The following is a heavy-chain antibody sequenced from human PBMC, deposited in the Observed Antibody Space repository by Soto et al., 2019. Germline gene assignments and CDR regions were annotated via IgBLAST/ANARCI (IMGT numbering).Heavy chain of an antibody. Sequence: ASVKVSCKASGYTFTSYDINWVRQATGQGLEWMGWMNPNSGNTGYAQKFQGRVTMTRNTSISTAYMELGSLRSEDTAVYYCARRRSWSNDYYYYYMDVWGKGTTVTVSS. CDR3: ARRRSWSNDYYYYYMDV. J-gene: IGHJ6*03. CDR2: MNPNSGNT. V-gene: IGHV1-8*01. D-gene: IGHD6-13*01. CDR1: GYTFTSYD.